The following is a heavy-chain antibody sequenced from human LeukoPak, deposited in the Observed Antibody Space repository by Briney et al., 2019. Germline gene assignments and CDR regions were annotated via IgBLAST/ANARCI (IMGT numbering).Heavy chain of an antibody. V-gene: IGHV1-24*01. CDR3: ATVLTGTTGFDY. J-gene: IGHJ4*02. CDR1: GYTLTELS. D-gene: IGHD1-20*01. CDR2: FDPEDGET. Sequence: ASVKVSCKVSGYTLTELSMHWVRQAPGKGLEWMGGFDPEDGETIYAQKFQGRVTMTEDTSTDTAYTELSSLRSEDTAVYYCATVLTGTTGFDYWGQGTLVTVSS.